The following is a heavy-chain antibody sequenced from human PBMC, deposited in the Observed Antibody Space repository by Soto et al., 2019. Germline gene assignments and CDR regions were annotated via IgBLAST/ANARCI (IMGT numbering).Heavy chain of an antibody. CDR1: GDSISSGGYY. CDR3: AREGGSYSPYFDF. V-gene: IGHV4-31*03. Sequence: QVQLQESGPGLVKPSQTLSLTFTVSGDSISSGGYYWSWILQHPGKGLEWIGYIYFSGSASYNPSLKNRVTISVDTSKNQFSLKLSYVTAADTAVYYCAREGGSYSPYFDFWGQGTLITVSS. D-gene: IGHD2-15*01. J-gene: IGHJ4*02. CDR2: IYFSGSA.